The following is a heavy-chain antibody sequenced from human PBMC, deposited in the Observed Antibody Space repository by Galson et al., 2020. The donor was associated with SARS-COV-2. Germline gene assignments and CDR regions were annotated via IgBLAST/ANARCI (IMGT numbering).Heavy chain of an antibody. Sequence: ALHGESLKISCAVSGFTFSSYWMHWVRQAPGKGLVWVSRIYSEGSSTSYADSVKGRFTISGDNAKNTLYLQMNSLRAEDTAVYYCARGDMGNDYFDSWGQGTLVTVSS. V-gene: IGHV3-74*01. D-gene: IGHD7-27*01. CDR3: ARGDMGNDYFDS. CDR1: GFTFSSYW. CDR2: IYSEGSST. J-gene: IGHJ4*02.